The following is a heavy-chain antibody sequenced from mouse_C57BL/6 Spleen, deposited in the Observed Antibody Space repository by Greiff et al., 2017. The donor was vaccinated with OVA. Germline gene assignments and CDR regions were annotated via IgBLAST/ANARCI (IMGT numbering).Heavy chain of an antibody. V-gene: IGHV1-52*01. CDR2: IDPSDSET. CDR3: AREDSSGYRFAY. D-gene: IGHD3-2*02. J-gene: IGHJ3*01. CDR1: GYTFTSYW. Sequence: VQLQQPGAELVRPGSSVKLSCKASGYTFTSYWMHWVKQRPIQGLEWIGNIDPSDSETHYNQKFKDKATLTVDKSSSTAYMQLSSLTSEDSAVYYCAREDSSGYRFAYWGQGTLVTVSA.